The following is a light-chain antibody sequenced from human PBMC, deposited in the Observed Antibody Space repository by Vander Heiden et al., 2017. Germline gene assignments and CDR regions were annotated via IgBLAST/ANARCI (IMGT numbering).Light chain of an antibody. J-gene: IGKJ2*01. CDR2: DAT. CDR3: QQFSIYPRT. V-gene: IGKV1-13*02. Sequence: AIPLTQSPSSLSTSVGARVTITCRASQGITSALAWYQQKPGKRPELLIYDATSLETGVPLRFSGSGSGTDFTLTISSLQPEDAATYFCQQFSIYPRTFGQGTKLEIK. CDR1: QGITSA.